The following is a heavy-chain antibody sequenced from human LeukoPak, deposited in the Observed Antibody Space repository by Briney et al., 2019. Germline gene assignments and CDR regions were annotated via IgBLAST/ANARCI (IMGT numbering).Heavy chain of an antibody. D-gene: IGHD2-2*01. V-gene: IGHV3-48*03. CDR3: ARGPQDVPATDY. Sequence: GGSLRLSCAASGFTFSSYEMNWVRQAPGKGLEWVSYISSSGSTIYYADSVRGRFTISRDNAKNSLYLQMNSLRAEDTAVYYCARGPQDVPATDYWGQGTLVTVSS. CDR2: ISSSGSTI. J-gene: IGHJ4*02. CDR1: GFTFSSYE.